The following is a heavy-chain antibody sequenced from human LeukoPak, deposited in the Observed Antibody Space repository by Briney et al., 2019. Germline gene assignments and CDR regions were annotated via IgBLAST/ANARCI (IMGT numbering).Heavy chain of an antibody. V-gene: IGHV1-69*05. D-gene: IGHD5-18*01. CDR1: GGTFSSYA. CDR3: ARVGYNYGDAFDI. CDR2: IIPIFGTA. Sequence: GASVKVSCKASGGTFSSYAISWVRQAPGQGLEWMGGIIPIFGTANYAQKFQGRVTFTRDTSISTAYMDLSSLRSEDTAVYYCARVGYNYGDAFDIWGQGTMVTVSS. J-gene: IGHJ3*02.